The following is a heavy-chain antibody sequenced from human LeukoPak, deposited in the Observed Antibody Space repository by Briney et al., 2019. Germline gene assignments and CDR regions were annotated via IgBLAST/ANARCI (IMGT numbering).Heavy chain of an antibody. D-gene: IGHD6-6*01. V-gene: IGHV4-4*02. J-gene: IGHJ4*02. Sequence: GSLRLSCAASGFTFSSYSMNWVRQPPGKGLEWIGEIYHSGSTNYNPSLKSRVTISVDKSKNQFSLKLSSVTAADTAVYYCARYSIAAVYDYWGQGTLVTVSS. CDR2: IYHSGST. CDR3: ARYSIAAVYDY. CDR1: GFTFSSYSM.